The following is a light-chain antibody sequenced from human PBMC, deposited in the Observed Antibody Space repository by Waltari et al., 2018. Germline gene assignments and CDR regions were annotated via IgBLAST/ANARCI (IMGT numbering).Light chain of an antibody. CDR1: QSVSRSY. J-gene: IGKJ1*01. Sequence: EIVLTQSPGTLSLSLGERATLPCRASQSVSRSYLAWYQQKPGQAPRLLIYGASSRATGIPDRFSGSGSGTDFTLTISRLEPEDFAVYYCQQYGSSPWMFGQGTKVEIK. V-gene: IGKV3-20*01. CDR2: GAS. CDR3: QQYGSSPWM.